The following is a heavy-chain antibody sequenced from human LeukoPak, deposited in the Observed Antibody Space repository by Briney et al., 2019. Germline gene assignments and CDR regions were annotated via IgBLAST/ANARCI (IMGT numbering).Heavy chain of an antibody. CDR2: IYPGDSDT. D-gene: IGHD4-23*01. J-gene: IGHJ6*03. Sequence: SGESLKISCKGSGYSFTSYWIGWVRQMPGKGLEWMGIIYPGDSDTRYSPSFQGQVTISADKSISTAYLQWSSLKASDAAMYYCARLMLEGGHGGPNLWAYYYYYMDVWGKGTTVTISS. CDR3: ARLMLEGGHGGPNLWAYYYYYMDV. V-gene: IGHV5-51*01. CDR1: GYSFTSYW.